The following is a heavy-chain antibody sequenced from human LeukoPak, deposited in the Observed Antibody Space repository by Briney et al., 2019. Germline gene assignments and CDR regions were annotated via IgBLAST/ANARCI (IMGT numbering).Heavy chain of an antibody. CDR2: IYYSGST. CDR1: GGSISSGDYY. J-gene: IGHJ4*02. V-gene: IGHV4-30-4*01. Sequence: PSETLSLTCTVSGGSISSGDYYWSWIRQPPGKGLKWIGYIYYSGSTYYNPSLKSRVTISVDTSKNQFSLKLSSETAADTAVYYCARLGDPPESFDYWGQGTLVTVSS. D-gene: IGHD1-14*01. CDR3: ARLGDPPESFDY.